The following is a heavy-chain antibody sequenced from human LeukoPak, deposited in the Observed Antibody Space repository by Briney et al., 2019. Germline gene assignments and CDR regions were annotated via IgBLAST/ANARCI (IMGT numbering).Heavy chain of an antibody. V-gene: IGHV1-69*13. Sequence: SVKVSCKASGGTFSSYAISWVRQAPGQGLEWMGGIIPIFGTANYAQKFQGRVTITADESTSTAYMELSSLRSEDTAVYYCTRGPAGYCSSTSCYTGGYYYMDVWGKGTTVTVSS. CDR3: TRGPAGYCSSTSCYTGGYYYMDV. D-gene: IGHD2-2*02. J-gene: IGHJ6*03. CDR2: IIPIFGTA. CDR1: GGTFSSYA.